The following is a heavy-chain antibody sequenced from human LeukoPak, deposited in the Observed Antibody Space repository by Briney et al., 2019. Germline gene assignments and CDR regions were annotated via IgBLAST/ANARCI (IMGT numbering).Heavy chain of an antibody. Sequence: GASVKVSCKASGYKFTNYGISWVRQAPGQGLEWMGWISAYNGNTNYAQKLQGRVTMTTDTSTSTAYMELRSLRSDDTAVYYCARMYNWNDGGGYYYYMDVWGKGTTVTVSS. D-gene: IGHD1-20*01. CDR2: ISAYNGNT. J-gene: IGHJ6*03. V-gene: IGHV1-18*01. CDR1: GYKFTNYG. CDR3: ARMYNWNDGGGYYYYMDV.